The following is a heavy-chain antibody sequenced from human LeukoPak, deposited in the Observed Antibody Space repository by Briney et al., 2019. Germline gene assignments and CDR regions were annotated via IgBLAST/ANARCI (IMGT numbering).Heavy chain of an antibody. V-gene: IGHV3-7*02. CDR3: VFFSRGRGIDY. CDR2: IKEDGSEM. CDR1: GFSFSTNW. D-gene: IGHD3-10*01. J-gene: IGHJ4*02. Sequence: GSLRLSCAASGFSFSTNWMCWVRQAPGKGLEWVANIKEDGSEMYYVDSVKGRFTISRDNTKNSLYLQINSLRVEDTAVYYCVFFSRGRGIDYWGQGTLVTVSS.